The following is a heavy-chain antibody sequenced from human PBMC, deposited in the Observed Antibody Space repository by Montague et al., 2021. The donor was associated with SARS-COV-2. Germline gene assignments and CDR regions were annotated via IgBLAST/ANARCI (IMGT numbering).Heavy chain of an antibody. CDR1: GFTFSSYS. Sequence: SLRLSCAASGFTFSSYSMNWVRQAPGKGLEWVSSISSSGSYIYXXXSXXXRFXISRDNAKNSLYLQMNSLRAEDTAVYYCASQPTDLIAVAGIGMDVWGQGTTVTVSS. V-gene: IGHV3-21*01. CDR3: ASQPTDLIAVAGIGMDV. J-gene: IGHJ6*02. D-gene: IGHD6-19*01. CDR2: ISSSGSYI.